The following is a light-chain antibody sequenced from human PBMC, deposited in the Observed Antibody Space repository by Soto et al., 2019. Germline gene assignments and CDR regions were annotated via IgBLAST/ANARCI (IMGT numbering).Light chain of an antibody. Sequence: DIHMTQSPSSLSASVGYIFTITCQASQDITLYLNWYQHKAGKDPNLLINDVSTLETGVPARFSGRGSGTEFTINISSLQHDDFATYYCKQYNSHSPWTFGQGTKGGYQ. CDR2: DVS. CDR3: KQYNSHSPWT. J-gene: IGKJ1*01. CDR1: QDITLY. V-gene: IGKV1-33*01.